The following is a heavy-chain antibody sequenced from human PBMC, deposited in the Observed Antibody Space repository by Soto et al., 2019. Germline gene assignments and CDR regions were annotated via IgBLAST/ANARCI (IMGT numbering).Heavy chain of an antibody. CDR1: GFTFSNYG. CDR2: IWYDGSNK. CDR3: ARIKSTIWAEGEDY. Sequence: QVQLVESGGGVVQPGTSLRLSCAASGFTFSNYGMHWVRQAPGKGLEWVALIWYDGSNKNYADSVKGRFTISRDNSRNTLYLQMNSLSAEDTAAYYCARIKSTIWAEGEDYWGQGTLVTVSS. D-gene: IGHD3-16*01. V-gene: IGHV3-33*01. J-gene: IGHJ4*02.